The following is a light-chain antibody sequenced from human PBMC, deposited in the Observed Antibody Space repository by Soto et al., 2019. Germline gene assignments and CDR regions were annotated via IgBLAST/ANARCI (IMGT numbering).Light chain of an antibody. V-gene: IGKV1-6*01. CDR3: LQDYTFPYT. CDR2: AAS. J-gene: IGKJ2*01. CDR1: QGIRND. Sequence: AIQMTQSPSSLSPSVGDRITITCRARQGIRNDLGWYQQKPGKAPKLLIYAASSLQSGVPSRFSGSGSGTDYTLTFTSLQPEDFATYYCLQDYTFPYTFGQGTKLEIK.